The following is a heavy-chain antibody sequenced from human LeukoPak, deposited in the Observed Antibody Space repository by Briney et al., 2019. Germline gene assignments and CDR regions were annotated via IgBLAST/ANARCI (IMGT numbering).Heavy chain of an antibody. CDR3: ARDSYYYDSSGYYSLDY. CDR1: GYTSTSYG. D-gene: IGHD3-22*01. J-gene: IGHJ4*02. Sequence: GASVKVSCKASGYTSTSYGISWVRQAPGQGLEWMGWISAYNGNTNYAQKLQGRVTMTTDTSTSTAYMELRSLRSDDTAVYYCARDSYYYDSSGYYSLDYWGQGTLVTVSS. CDR2: ISAYNGNT. V-gene: IGHV1-18*01.